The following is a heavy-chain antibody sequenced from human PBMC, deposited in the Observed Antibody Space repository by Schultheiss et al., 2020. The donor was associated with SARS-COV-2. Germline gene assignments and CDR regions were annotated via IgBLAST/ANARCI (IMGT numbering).Heavy chain of an antibody. Sequence: SQTLSLTCTVSGGSISSGGYYWSWIRQHPGKGLEWIGNIYYGGSTNYNPSLKSRVTISGDTSRKQFSLKLSSVTAADTAVYYCARGYGAANGMDVWGQGTAVTVSS. CDR1: GGSISSGGYY. D-gene: IGHD4/OR15-4a*01. J-gene: IGHJ6*02. CDR3: ARGYGAANGMDV. V-gene: IGHV4-61*08. CDR2: IYYGGST.